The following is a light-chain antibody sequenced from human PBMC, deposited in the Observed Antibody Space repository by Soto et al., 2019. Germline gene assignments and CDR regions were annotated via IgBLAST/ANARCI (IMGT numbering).Light chain of an antibody. J-gene: IGKJ1*01. CDR3: QNHHGPPRT. CDR2: SAS. Sequence: EFVLTQSPGTLSLSPGERATLSCRASQSITNNHLAWYQQKPSQAPRLLIYSASGRAAGIPDRFSGSGSGTDSTLTISRLEPEDVAIYFCQNHHGPPRTFGQGTKVEIK. V-gene: IGKV3-20*01. CDR1: QSITNNH.